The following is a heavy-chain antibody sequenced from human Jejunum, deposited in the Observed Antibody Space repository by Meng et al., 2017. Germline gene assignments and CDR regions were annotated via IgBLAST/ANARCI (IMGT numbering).Heavy chain of an antibody. CDR1: GGSISSRSYY. J-gene: IGHJ5*02. V-gene: IGHV4-39*01. CDR2: IYYNGKS. CDR3: ARASYSYDSWFDP. D-gene: IGHD5-18*01. Sequence: QLQLQESGPGLVKPSGTLSPRCTVSGGSISSRSYYWVWIRQSPGKGLEWIGQIYYNGKSYYNPSLKSRVTMSVDTSRSQFSLNLNTVTAADTAVYYCARASYSYDSWFDPWGQGTLVTVSS.